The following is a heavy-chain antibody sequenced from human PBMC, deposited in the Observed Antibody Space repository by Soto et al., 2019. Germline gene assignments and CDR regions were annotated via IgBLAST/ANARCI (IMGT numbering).Heavy chain of an antibody. D-gene: IGHD6-6*01. CDR1: GFTFSTYW. CDR3: ARVAARQKTHY. Sequence: EVELVESGGDLVQPGGSLRLSCAASGFTFSTYWMSWVRQAPGKGLEWVANIKQDESEKYYLGSVKGRFTVSRDNAKNSLYLEMNTLRADDTAVYYCARVAARQKTHYWGQGTLVTVSS. V-gene: IGHV3-7*05. CDR2: IKQDESEK. J-gene: IGHJ4*02.